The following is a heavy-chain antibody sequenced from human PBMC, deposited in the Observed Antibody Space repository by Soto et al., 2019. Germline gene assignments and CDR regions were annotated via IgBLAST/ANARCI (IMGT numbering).Heavy chain of an antibody. CDR2: IYYSGSS. D-gene: IGHD1-1*01. V-gene: IGHV4-39*01. CDR1: GGSISSSSYY. J-gene: IGHJ6*02. CDR3: ARTLGGTVYYYGMDV. Sequence: SETLSLTCTVSGGSISSSSYYWGWIRQPPGKGLEWIGTIYYSGSSYYNPSLKSRVTVSVDTSKNQFSLKLSSVTAADTAVYHCARTLGGTVYYYGMDVWGQGTTVTVSS.